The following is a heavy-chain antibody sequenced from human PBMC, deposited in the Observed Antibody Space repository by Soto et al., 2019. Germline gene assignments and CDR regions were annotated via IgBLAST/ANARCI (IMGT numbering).Heavy chain of an antibody. CDR2: INHSGST. J-gene: IGHJ3*02. CDR1: GGSFSGYY. CDR3: ASRSVPDDAFDI. D-gene: IGHD4-17*01. V-gene: IGHV4-34*01. Sequence: QVQLQQWGAGLLKPSETLSLTCAVYGGSFSGYYWSWIRQPPGKGLEWIGEINHSGSTNYNPSLKSRVTISVDTSKNQFSLKLSSVTAADTAVYYCASRSVPDDAFDIWGQGTMVTVSS.